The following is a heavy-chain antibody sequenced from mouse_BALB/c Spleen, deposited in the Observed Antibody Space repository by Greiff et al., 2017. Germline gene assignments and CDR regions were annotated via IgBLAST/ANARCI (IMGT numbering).Heavy chain of an antibody. Sequence: EVQLQQSGTVLARPGASVKMSCKASGYTFTSYWMHWVKQRPGQGLEWIGAIYPGNSDTSYNQKFKGKAKLTAVTSTSTAYMELSSLTNEDSAVYYCTKVLLRNAMDYWGQGTSVTVSS. J-gene: IGHJ4*01. D-gene: IGHD1-1*01. CDR1: GYTFTSYW. CDR2: IYPGNSDT. CDR3: TKVLLRNAMDY. V-gene: IGHV1-5*01.